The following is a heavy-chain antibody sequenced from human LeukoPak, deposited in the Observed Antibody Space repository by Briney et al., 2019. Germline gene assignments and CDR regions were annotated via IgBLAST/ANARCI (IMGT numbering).Heavy chain of an antibody. D-gene: IGHD2-2*02. Sequence: SQTLSLTCTVSGGSISSGDYYWSWIRQPPGKGLEWIGYIYYSGSTYYNPSLKSRGTISVDTSKNQFSLKLSSVTAADTAVYYCAREDCSSTSCYIGRDEGGLYFDYWGQGTLVTVSS. J-gene: IGHJ4*02. V-gene: IGHV4-30-4*08. CDR3: AREDCSSTSCYIGRDEGGLYFDY. CDR1: GGSISSGDYY. CDR2: IYYSGST.